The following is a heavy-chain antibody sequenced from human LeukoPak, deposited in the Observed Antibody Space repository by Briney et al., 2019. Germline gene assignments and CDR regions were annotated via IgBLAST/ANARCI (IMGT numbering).Heavy chain of an antibody. D-gene: IGHD6-6*01. J-gene: IGHJ6*03. CDR1: GYNFTSHW. V-gene: IGHV5-51*01. Sequence: GESLKISCKGSGYNFTSHWIGWVRQMPGKGLEWGWIIYPGDSDTRYSPSFQGQVTISADKSISTAYLQWSSLKASDAAMYYCARHIYSISGYYYYMDVWGKGTTVTVSS. CDR2: IYPGDSDT. CDR3: ARHIYSISGYYYYMDV.